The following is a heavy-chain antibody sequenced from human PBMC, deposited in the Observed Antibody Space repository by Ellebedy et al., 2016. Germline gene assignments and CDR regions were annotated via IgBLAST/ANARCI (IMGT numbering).Heavy chain of an antibody. Sequence: GGSLRLSCAASGFTFSSYGMHWVRQAPGKGLEWVAVIWYDGSNKYYADSVKGRFTISRDNSKNTLYLQMNSLRAEDTAVYYCARETDGAAGDYWGQGTLVTVSS. D-gene: IGHD6-13*01. J-gene: IGHJ4*02. CDR3: ARETDGAAGDY. CDR2: IWYDGSNK. V-gene: IGHV3-33*01. CDR1: GFTFSSYG.